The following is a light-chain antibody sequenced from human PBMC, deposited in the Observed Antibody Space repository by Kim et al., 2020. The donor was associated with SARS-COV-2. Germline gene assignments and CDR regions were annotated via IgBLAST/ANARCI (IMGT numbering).Light chain of an antibody. Sequence: ASVGDRVTITCRASQSISSYLNWYQQKPGKAPKLLINTASNLQSGVPPRFSGRGSGTDFTLTITSLQPEDFATDYCQQSFSTPLTFGGATKVDIK. CDR1: QSISSY. V-gene: IGKV1-39*01. J-gene: IGKJ4*02. CDR2: TAS. CDR3: QQSFSTPLT.